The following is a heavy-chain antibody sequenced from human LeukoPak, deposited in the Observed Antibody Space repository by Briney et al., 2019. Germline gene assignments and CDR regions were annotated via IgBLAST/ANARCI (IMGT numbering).Heavy chain of an antibody. CDR2: IYSDGST. V-gene: IGHV3-53*01. D-gene: IGHD6-13*01. J-gene: IGHJ4*02. Sequence: PGGSLRLSRAASGFTVSSNYMSWVSQAPGKGLEWVSVIYSDGSTYYADSVKGRFTISRDNSKNTVYLQMNSLRAEDTAVYYCARARSQGAGRGNDYWGQGTLVTVSS. CDR3: ARARSQGAGRGNDY. CDR1: GFTVSSNY.